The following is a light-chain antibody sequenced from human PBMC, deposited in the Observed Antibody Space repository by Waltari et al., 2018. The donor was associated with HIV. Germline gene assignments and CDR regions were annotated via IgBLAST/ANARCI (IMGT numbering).Light chain of an antibody. J-gene: IGLJ3*02. V-gene: IGLV2-11*01. CDR1: SSDVGGYKY. CDR2: DVN. Sequence: QSALTQPRSVSGSPGQSVTISCTGTSSDVGGYKYVSWYQQHPDKAPKFMIYDVNKRRPGVPDRFSGSKSGNTASLTISGLQAEDEADYYCCSYAGSYTVFGGGTKLTVL. CDR3: CSYAGSYTV.